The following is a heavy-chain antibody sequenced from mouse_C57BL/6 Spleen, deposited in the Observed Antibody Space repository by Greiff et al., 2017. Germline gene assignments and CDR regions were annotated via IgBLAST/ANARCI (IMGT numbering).Heavy chain of an antibody. CDR2: IDPSDSYT. CDR1: GYTFTSYW. J-gene: IGHJ2*01. Sequence: QVQLQQPGAELVMPGASVKLSCKASGYTFTSYWMHWVKQRPGQGLEWIGEIDPSDSYTNYNQKFKGKSTLTVDKSSSPAYMQLSSLTSEDSAVYYCARGQLRDYWGQGTTLTVSS. D-gene: IGHD3-2*02. V-gene: IGHV1-69*01. CDR3: ARGQLRDY.